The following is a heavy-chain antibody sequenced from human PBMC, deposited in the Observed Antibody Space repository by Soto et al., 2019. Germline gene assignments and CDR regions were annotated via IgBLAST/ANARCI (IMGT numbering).Heavy chain of an antibody. CDR1: GNSFTSYW. Sequence: XESLKISWQCSGNSFTSYWIGLVLQMPGKGLEWMGIIYPGDSDTRYSPSFQGQVTISADKSISTAYLQWSSLKASDTAMYYCERSRWLQFDAFDIWGQGTMVTVSS. CDR2: IYPGDSDT. J-gene: IGHJ3*02. V-gene: IGHV5-51*01. D-gene: IGHD5-12*01. CDR3: ERSRWLQFDAFDI.